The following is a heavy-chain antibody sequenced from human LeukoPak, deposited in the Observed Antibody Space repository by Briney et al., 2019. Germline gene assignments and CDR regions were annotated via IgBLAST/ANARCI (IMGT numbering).Heavy chain of an antibody. J-gene: IGHJ4*02. V-gene: IGHV3-23*01. Sequence: GGSLRLSRAASGFPFGSHAISWVRQAPGKGLEWVSAISGSGGTTYYAVSVKGRFTISRDNSKNTLYLQMNSLRAEDTAVYYCAKDRIPAARGIDYWGQGTLVTVSS. CDR2: ISGSGGTT. CDR1: GFPFGSHA. D-gene: IGHD6-25*01. CDR3: AKDRIPAARGIDY.